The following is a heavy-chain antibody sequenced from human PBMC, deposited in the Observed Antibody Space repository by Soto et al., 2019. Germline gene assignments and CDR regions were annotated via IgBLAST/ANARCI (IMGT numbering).Heavy chain of an antibody. V-gene: IGHV4-30-4*01. CDR3: ASGGSSNWFDP. CDR1: SGSISSADYY. CDR2: IYYTGSA. D-gene: IGHD1-26*01. J-gene: IGHJ5*02. Sequence: VQLQESGPGLVKPSQTLSLTCTVSSGSISSADYYWSWIRQPPGKGLEWIGYIYYTGSAYYNPSVKSRVTLSVDTPKNQFSLKVTSVTAADTAVYYCASGGSSNWFDPWGQGTLVTVSS.